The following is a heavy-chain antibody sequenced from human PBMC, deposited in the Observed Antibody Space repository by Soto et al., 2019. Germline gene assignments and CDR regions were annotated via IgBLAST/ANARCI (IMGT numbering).Heavy chain of an antibody. CDR2: IWYDGSNK. Sequence: QVQLVESGGGVVQPGRSLRLSCAASGFTFSSYGMHWVRQAPGKGLEWVAVIWYDGSNKYYADSVKGRFTISRDNSKNALYLQMNRLRAEDTAVYYCARDEDTAMSLDVWGQGSTVTVSS. CDR1: GFTFSSYG. D-gene: IGHD5-18*01. CDR3: ARDEDTAMSLDV. J-gene: IGHJ6*02. V-gene: IGHV3-33*01.